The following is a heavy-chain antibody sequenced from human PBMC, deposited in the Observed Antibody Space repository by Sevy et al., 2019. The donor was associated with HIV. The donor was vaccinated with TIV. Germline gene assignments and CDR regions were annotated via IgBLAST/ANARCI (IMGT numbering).Heavy chain of an antibody. Sequence: ASVKVSCKASGYTFTSNAISWVRQAPGQGLEWMGWSDPYKGNTNYAQKFQGRVTMTTDTSTSTAYMELRSLKSDDTAVYYCARDVRFILVWGFIKDYYAMDVWGQGTTVTVSS. CDR2: SDPYKGNT. J-gene: IGHJ6*02. CDR1: GYTFTSNA. D-gene: IGHD3-10*01. CDR3: ARDVRFILVWGFIKDYYAMDV. V-gene: IGHV1-18*01.